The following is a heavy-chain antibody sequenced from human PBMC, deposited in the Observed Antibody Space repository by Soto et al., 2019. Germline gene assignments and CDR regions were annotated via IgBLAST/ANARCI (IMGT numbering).Heavy chain of an antibody. V-gene: IGHV3-11*01. CDR2: ITGNGNTR. CDR1: GFTFSDCY. Sequence: GGSLRLSCAASGFTFSDCYMSWIRQAPGKGLEWVSYITGNGNTRYYADSVKGRFTISRDNTKNSLYLQMNSLRADDTAVYYCARDSTPMMANWGQGTLVTVSS. J-gene: IGHJ4*02. D-gene: IGHD3-22*01. CDR3: ARDSTPMMAN.